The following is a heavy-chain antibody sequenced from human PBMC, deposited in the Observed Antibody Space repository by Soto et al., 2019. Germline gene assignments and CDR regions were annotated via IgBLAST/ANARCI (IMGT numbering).Heavy chain of an antibody. CDR1: GYTFTTYY. J-gene: IGHJ4*02. CDR2: INPSGGGT. CDR3: ASEGRGQQLPRTFDY. Sequence: QVQLMQSGAEVKKPGASVKVSCKASGYTFTTYYMHWVRQAPGQGLEWMGIINPSGGGTNYAQKFQEGVTMTRDTSASTVYMQLSSLRSEDTAVYYCASEGRGQQLPRTFDYWGQGTLLTVSS. V-gene: IGHV1-46*01. D-gene: IGHD6-13*01.